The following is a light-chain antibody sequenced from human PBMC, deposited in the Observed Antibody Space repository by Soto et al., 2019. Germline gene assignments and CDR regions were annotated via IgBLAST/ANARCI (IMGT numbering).Light chain of an antibody. CDR3: QQYNNWPLT. CDR2: GAS. CDR1: QSVSSN. J-gene: IGKJ4*01. Sequence: DIVLTQSPATLSLSPGERATLSCRASQSVSSNLAWYQHQPGQAPRVLIYGASTRATGFPARFSGSGSETEFTLTISSLQSEDFAVYYCQQYNNWPLTFGGGTKVDIK. V-gene: IGKV3-15*01.